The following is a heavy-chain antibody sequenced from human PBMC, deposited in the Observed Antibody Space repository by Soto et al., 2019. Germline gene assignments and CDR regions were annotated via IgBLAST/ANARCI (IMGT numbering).Heavy chain of an antibody. J-gene: IGHJ4*02. D-gene: IGHD3-22*01. CDR2: ISYDGSNK. CDR1: GFPFSSYG. Sequence: PGGSLRLSCAASGFPFSSYGMHWVRQAPGKGLEWVAVISYDGSNKYYADSVKGRFTISRDNSKKTLYLQMNSLRPEDTALYYCAKDEYYYSRSGYYTFASWGQGTLVTVPQ. CDR3: AKDEYYYSRSGYYTFAS. V-gene: IGHV3-30*18.